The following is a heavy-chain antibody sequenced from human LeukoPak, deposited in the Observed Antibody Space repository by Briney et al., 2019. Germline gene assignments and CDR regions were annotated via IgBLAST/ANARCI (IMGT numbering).Heavy chain of an antibody. CDR1: GFTFSSYA. CDR2: ISYDGSNK. CDR3: ARGSRSTPFDY. V-gene: IGHV3-30*04. Sequence: GGSLRLSCAASGFTFSSYAMHWVRQAPGKGLEWVAVISYDGSNKYYADSVKGRFTISRDNAKNSLYLQMNSLRAEDTAVYYCARGSRSTPFDYWGQGTLVTVSS. J-gene: IGHJ4*02. D-gene: IGHD2-2*01.